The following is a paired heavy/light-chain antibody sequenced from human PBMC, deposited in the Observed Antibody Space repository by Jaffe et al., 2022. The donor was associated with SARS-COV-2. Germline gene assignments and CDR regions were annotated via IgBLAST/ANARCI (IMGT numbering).Light chain of an antibody. V-gene: IGKV4-1*01. Sequence: DIVMTQSPDSLAVSLGERATINCKSSQSVLHSSDNKNYLVWYQQKPGQPPKLLIYWASTRESGVPDRFSGSGSGTDFTLTISSLQAEDVAVYYCQQYYTTPLTFGGGTKVEIK. CDR1: QSVLHSSDNKNY. J-gene: IGKJ4*01. CDR3: QQYYTTPLT. CDR2: WAS.
Heavy chain of an antibody. CDR1: GDSVSANKAS. V-gene: IGHV6-1*01. CDR3: ARGGNGRYYDY. CDR2: TYYRSKWNN. J-gene: IGHJ4*02. Sequence: QVHLQQSGPGLVKPSQTLSLTCAISGDSVSANKASWHWIRQSPSRGLEWLGRTYYRSKWNNDYAISVQSRIIINPDTSKNQVSLQLNSVTPEDTAVYYCARGGNGRYYDYWGQGTLVTVSS. D-gene: IGHD2-8*01.